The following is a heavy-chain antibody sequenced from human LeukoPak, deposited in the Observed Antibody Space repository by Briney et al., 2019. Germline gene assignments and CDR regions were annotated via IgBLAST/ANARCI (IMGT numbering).Heavy chain of an antibody. CDR2: IAYDGNNQ. J-gene: IGHJ4*02. D-gene: IGHD7-27*01. Sequence: PAGSLTLSYAASGFTFNIYAMHWVRQAPGKGLEWVAVIAYDGNNQYYADSVRGRFTISRDNSKNTLYLQMNSLRAEDTAVYFCARDSNWGSTHYWGQGTLVTVSS. CDR3: ARDSNWGSTHY. V-gene: IGHV3-30-3*01. CDR1: GFTFNIYA.